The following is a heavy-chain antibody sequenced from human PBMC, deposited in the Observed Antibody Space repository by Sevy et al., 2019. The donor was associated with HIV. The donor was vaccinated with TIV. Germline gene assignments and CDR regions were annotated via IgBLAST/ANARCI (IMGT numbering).Heavy chain of an antibody. D-gene: IGHD1-26*01. V-gene: IGHV1-24*01. CDR1: GYTLTELS. CDR3: ATVAVGPLTGLYYYYGMDV. Sequence: ASVKVSCKVSGYTLTELSMHWVRQAPGKRLEWMGGFDPEDGETIYAQKFQGRVTMTEDTSTDTAYMELSSLRSEDTAVYYCATVAVGPLTGLYYYYGMDVWGQGTTVTVSS. J-gene: IGHJ6*02. CDR2: FDPEDGET.